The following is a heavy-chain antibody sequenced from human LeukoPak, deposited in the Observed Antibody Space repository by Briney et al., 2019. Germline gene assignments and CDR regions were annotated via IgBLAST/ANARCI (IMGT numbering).Heavy chain of an antibody. J-gene: IGHJ6*02. CDR1: GYTLSSYG. D-gene: IGHD2-21*02. Sequence: GASVKVSCKASGYTLSSYGISWVRQAPGQGLEWMGWISAYNGNTNYAPKLQGRVTMTTDTSTSTAYMELRSLRSDDTAVYYCARDKGVTPRYYYYGMDVWGQGTTVTVSS. CDR2: ISAYNGNT. CDR3: ARDKGVTPRYYYYGMDV. V-gene: IGHV1-18*01.